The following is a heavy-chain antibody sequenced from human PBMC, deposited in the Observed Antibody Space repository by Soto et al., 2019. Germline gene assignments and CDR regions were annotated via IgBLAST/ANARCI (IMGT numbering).Heavy chain of an antibody. Sequence: PGGSLRLSCAASGFTFSSFGMHWFRQAPGKGLEWVAVISYDGTEEKYADSVKGRATVSRDNSKNTVYLQMNRLRGDDSAIYYCAKCWFDVVTISPFSLCGQGSLVIVSS. D-gene: IGHD3-3*02. V-gene: IGHV3-30*18. CDR3: AKCWFDVVTISPFSL. CDR2: ISYDGTEE. J-gene: IGHJ4*01. CDR1: GFTFSSFG.